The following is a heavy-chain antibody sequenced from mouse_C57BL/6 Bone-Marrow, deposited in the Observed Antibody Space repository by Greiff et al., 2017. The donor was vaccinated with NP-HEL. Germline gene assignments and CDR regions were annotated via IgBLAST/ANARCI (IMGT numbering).Heavy chain of an antibody. CDR2: ISSGGSYT. V-gene: IGHV5-6*01. J-gene: IGHJ4*01. D-gene: IGHD6-5*01. CDR3: ARPLLFYYAMDY. Sequence: EVQLVESGGDLVKPGGSLKLSCAASGFTFSSYGMSWVRQTPDKRLEWVATISSGGSYTYYPDSVKGRFTISRDNAKNTLYLQMSSLKSEDTAMDYCARPLLFYYAMDYWGQGTSVTVSS. CDR1: GFTFSSYG.